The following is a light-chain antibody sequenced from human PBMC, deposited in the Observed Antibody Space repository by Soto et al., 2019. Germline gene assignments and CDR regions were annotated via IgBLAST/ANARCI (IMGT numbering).Light chain of an antibody. CDR2: DAS. CDR3: QQRTNWPPTWT. J-gene: IGKJ1*01. V-gene: IGKV3-11*01. Sequence: EIVLTQSPATLSLSPGERATLSCRASQSVYTYLSWYQQKPGQAPRLLIYDASKRATGIPARFSGSGSGTDFTLTISSLEPEDFAVYYCQQRTNWPPTWTFGQGTTVEIK. CDR1: QSVYTY.